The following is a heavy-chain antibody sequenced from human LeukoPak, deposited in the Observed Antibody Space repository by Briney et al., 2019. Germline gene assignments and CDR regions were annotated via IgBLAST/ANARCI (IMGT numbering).Heavy chain of an antibody. Sequence: PSETLSLTCAVYGGSFSGYYWSWIRQPPGKGLEWIGEINHSGSTDYNPSLKSRVTISVDTSKNQFSLKLSSVTAADTAVYYCARDRGRAFDIWGQGTMVTVSS. CDR2: INHSGST. V-gene: IGHV4-34*01. J-gene: IGHJ3*02. CDR3: ARDRGRAFDI. CDR1: GGSFSGYY.